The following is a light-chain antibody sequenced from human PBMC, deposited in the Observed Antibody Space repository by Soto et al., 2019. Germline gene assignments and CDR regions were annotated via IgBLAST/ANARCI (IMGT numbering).Light chain of an antibody. CDR2: QTS. CDR3: HQRQSWPRT. CDR1: QYINTR. J-gene: IGKJ1*01. V-gene: IGKV3-11*01. Sequence: EIVLTQSPANLSSFPGDRVTLSCRASQYINTRLAWYQHRPGQAPRLLIYQTSIRAAGIPARFSASGSGTDFTLTISDVQPEDFAIYYCHQRQSWPRTFGQGTKVDI.